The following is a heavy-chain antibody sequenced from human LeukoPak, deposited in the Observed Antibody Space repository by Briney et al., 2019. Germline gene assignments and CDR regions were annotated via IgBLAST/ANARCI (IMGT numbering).Heavy chain of an antibody. CDR1: VFTPSSYG. J-gene: IGHJ4*02. V-gene: IGHV3-30*18. CDR2: ISYDGSNK. D-gene: IGHD4-17*01. CDR3: AKDMGVDDYAYYFDY. Sequence: GGCLRLSCAPSVFTPSSYGTRWVRHAPDEGREWVSVISYDGSNKYYADSVKGRFTISRDNSKNTLYLQMNSLRAEDTAVYYCAKDMGVDDYAYYFDYWGQGTLVTVSS.